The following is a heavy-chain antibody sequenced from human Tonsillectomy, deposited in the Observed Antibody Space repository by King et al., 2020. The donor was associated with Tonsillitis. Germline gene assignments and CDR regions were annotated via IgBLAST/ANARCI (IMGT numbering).Heavy chain of an antibody. J-gene: IGHJ6*02. V-gene: IGHV3-33*01. Sequence: VQLVESGGGVVQSGRSLRLSCAASGFTFRSYGMHWVRQAPGKGLEGVAFVWNDGSNTNYVDSVKGRFTISRDNSRDTLYLQMNSLRYEDTAVYYCARDREEGWFLMDVWGQGTTVTVSS. CDR2: VWNDGSNT. D-gene: IGHD6-19*01. CDR1: GFTFRSYG. CDR3: ARDREEGWFLMDV.